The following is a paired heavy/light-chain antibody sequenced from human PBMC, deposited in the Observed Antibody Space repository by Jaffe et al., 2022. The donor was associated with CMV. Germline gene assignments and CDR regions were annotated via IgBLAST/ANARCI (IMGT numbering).Heavy chain of an antibody. CDR3: ARDRRPAEYGGLAV. J-gene: IGHJ6*02. CDR1: GFTFIDYW. Sequence: EVQLVESGGGLVQPGGSLRLSCEASGFTFIDYWMSWVRQAPGKGLEWVAIISQVSSEKYYVDSVKGRFTISRDNAKNSLYLQMSSLRDEDTAVYYCARDRRPAEYGGLAVWGQGTTVTVSS. D-gene: IGHD4-17*01. V-gene: IGHV3-7*01. CDR2: ISQVSSEK.
Light chain of an antibody. CDR1: QSLLHSNGYNY. Sequence: DIVMTQSPLSLPVTPGEPASISCRSSQSLLHSNGYNYVDWYLQKPGQSPQLLIYLGSKRASGVPDRFSGSGSGTDFTLKISRVEAEDVGVYYCMQGLHMQGLQTRTFGGGTKVEMK. J-gene: IGKJ4*01. CDR2: LGS. CDR3: MQGLHMQGLQTRT. V-gene: IGKV2-28*01.